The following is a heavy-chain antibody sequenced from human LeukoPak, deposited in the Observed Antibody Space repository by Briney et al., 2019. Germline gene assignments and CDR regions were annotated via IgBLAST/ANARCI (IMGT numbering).Heavy chain of an antibody. CDR1: GYTFTGYY. V-gene: IGHV1-18*04. Sequence: ASVTVSCKASGYTFTGYYMHGVRQAPGQGLEWMGWISAYNGNTNYAQKLQGRVTMTTDTSTSTAYMELRSLRSDDTAVYYCARSHFVPVDDAFDLWGQGTMVTVSS. CDR3: ARSHFVPVDDAFDL. CDR2: ISAYNGNT. D-gene: IGHD1-14*01. J-gene: IGHJ3*01.